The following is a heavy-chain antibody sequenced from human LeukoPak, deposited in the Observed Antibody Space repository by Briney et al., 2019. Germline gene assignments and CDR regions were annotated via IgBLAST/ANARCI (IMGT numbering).Heavy chain of an antibody. CDR2: ITHSGST. V-gene: IGHV4-34*01. Sequence: PSETLSLTCAVYGGSFSGYFWSWIRQPPGKGLEWIGEITHSGSTNYNPSLKSRVTISVDTSNNQFSLKLSSVTAADTAVYYCARLYTSSWLGYYMDVWGKGTTVTISS. CDR3: ARLYTSSWLGYYMDV. D-gene: IGHD6-13*01. J-gene: IGHJ6*03. CDR1: GGSFSGYF.